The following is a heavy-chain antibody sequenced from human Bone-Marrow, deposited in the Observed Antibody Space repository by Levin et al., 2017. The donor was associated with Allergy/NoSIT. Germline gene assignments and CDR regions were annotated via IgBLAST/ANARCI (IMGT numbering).Heavy chain of an antibody. J-gene: IGHJ4*02. D-gene: IGHD5-24*01. V-gene: IGHV3-21*01. Sequence: PSETLSLTCAASASIFSNYRMNWVRQAPGKGLEWVSSITSSSTYIDYADSVKGRFTISRDNAKNSLYLQMNSLKAEDTAVYYCARERGGYNNFDYWGQGTLVTVSS. CDR2: ITSSSTYI. CDR1: ASIFSNYR. CDR3: ARERGGYNNFDY.